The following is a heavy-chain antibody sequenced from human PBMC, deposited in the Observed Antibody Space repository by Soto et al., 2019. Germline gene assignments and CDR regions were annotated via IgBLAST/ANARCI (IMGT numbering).Heavy chain of an antibody. Sequence: EVQLLESGGGLVHPGGSLRLSCAASGFTFSSYAMSWVRQAQGQGLEWVSCVGNSGDGTWYADSVKGRFTISRDNFQNTLSLQMTNLRAEDAAVYYCAKGQSGVKSPLAYWRPGTRVSVSS. CDR1: GFTFSSYA. CDR2: VGNSGDGT. V-gene: IGHV3-23*01. D-gene: IGHD3-10*01. CDR3: AKGQSGVKSPLAY. J-gene: IGHJ4*01.